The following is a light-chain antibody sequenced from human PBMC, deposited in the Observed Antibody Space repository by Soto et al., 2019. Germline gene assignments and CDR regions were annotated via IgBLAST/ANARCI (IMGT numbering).Light chain of an antibody. J-gene: IGLJ1*01. CDR2: EVT. V-gene: IGLV2-8*01. CDR3: SSYAGSNNFV. CDR1: SSDVGYYDY. Sequence: QAVRTQHPSASGFPGQSVTISCTGTSSDVGYYDYVPWYQQHPGKAPKLVIYEVTKRPSGVPDRVSASKSGNTASLTVSGLRAEDEADYYCSSYAGSNNFVFGSGTKVTVL.